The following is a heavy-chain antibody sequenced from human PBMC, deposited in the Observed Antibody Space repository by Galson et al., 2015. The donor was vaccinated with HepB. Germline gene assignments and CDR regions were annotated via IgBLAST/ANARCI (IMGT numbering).Heavy chain of an antibody. CDR2: IKSKTDGGTT. CDR1: GFTFSNAW. V-gene: IGHV3-15*01. Sequence: SLRLSCAASGFTFSNAWMSWVRQAPGKGLEWVGRIKSKTDGGTTDYAAPVKGRFTISRDDSKNTLYLQMNSLKTEDTAVYYCTTAFSFCGGDCYFYYYYGMDVWGQGTTVTVSS. D-gene: IGHD2-21*02. J-gene: IGHJ6*02. CDR3: TTAFSFCGGDCYFYYYYGMDV.